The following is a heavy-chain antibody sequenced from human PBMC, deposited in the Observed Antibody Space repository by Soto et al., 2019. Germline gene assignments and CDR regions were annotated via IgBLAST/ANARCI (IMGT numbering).Heavy chain of an antibody. D-gene: IGHD3-16*01. CDR2: ISPYTGNT. Sequence: QVQLVQSGDEVKKPGASVKVSCKASGYIFVNYGIAWVRQAPGQGLEWMGWISPYTGNTHSATKIQGRLTMTTDSSTSTAYMDLGSMTSDDTAVYYCVMVDNYVTPTPQDVWGQGTTVTVSS. CDR3: VMVDNYVTPTPQDV. CDR1: GYIFVNYG. V-gene: IGHV1-18*01. J-gene: IGHJ6*02.